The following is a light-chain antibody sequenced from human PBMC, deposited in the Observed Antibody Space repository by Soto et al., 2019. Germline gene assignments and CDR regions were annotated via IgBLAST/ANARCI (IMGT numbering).Light chain of an antibody. Sequence: EIVMTQSPATLSVSPGERATLSCRASQNVNSNLAWYQQKPGQAPRLLIYGASTRATDIPARFSGSGSGTEFTLIISSLQSEDSAVYYCQQHKKWPLTFGGGNKVEF. CDR1: QNVNSN. J-gene: IGKJ4*01. CDR3: QQHKKWPLT. CDR2: GAS. V-gene: IGKV3-15*01.